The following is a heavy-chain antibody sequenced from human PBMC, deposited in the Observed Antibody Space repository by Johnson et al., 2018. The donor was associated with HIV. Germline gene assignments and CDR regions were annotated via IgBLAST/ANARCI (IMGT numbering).Heavy chain of an antibody. D-gene: IGHD1-1*01. CDR3: ARDLDLREDLAFDI. CDR1: GFTFSDYY. CDR2: ISSSGGTK. Sequence: QVQLVESGGGLVKPGGSLRLSCTASGFTFSDYYMTWIRQAPGKGLDWVSYISSSGGTKYYADSVKGRFTISRDNAKKSLYLQMNSLRVDDTAVYYCARDLDLREDLAFDIWGQGTMVTVSS. V-gene: IGHV3-11*04. J-gene: IGHJ3*02.